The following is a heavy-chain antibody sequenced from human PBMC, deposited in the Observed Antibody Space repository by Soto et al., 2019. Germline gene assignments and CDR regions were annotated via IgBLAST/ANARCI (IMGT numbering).Heavy chain of an antibody. J-gene: IGHJ4*02. CDR2: IYYSGST. D-gene: IGHD4-4*01. CDR3: ARSQYFTLFDFDY. CDR1: GGSISSYY. Sequence: SETLSLTCTVSGGSISSYYWSWIRQPPGKGLEWIGYIYYSGSTNYNPSLKSRVTISVDTSKNQFSLKLSSVTAADTAVYYCARSQYFTLFDFDYWGQGTLVTVSS. V-gene: IGHV4-59*08.